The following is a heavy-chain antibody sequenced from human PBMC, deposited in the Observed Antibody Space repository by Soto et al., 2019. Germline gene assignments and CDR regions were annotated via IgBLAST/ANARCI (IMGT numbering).Heavy chain of an antibody. CDR1: GFTFSSYS. V-gene: IGHV3-21*01. CDR2: ISSSSSYI. Sequence: EVQLVESGGGLVKPGGSLRLSCAASGFTFSSYSMNWVGQAPGKGLEWVSSISSSSSYIYYADSVKGRFTISRDNAKNSLYLQMNSLRAEDTAVYYCARDQPGYSYGYGLGYWGQGPLVTVSS. J-gene: IGHJ4*02. CDR3: ARDQPGYSYGYGLGY. D-gene: IGHD5-18*01.